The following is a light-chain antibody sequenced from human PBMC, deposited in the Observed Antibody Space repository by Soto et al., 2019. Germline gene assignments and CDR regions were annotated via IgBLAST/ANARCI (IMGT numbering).Light chain of an antibody. CDR2: DAS. Sequence: DIQMTQSPSSLSASVGDRVTITCRASQEISNHLAWFQQKPGKPPKSLIYDASSLQSGVPSKFSGSGSGTAFTLTISSLQPEAFATYYCQQYHNYPVTFGGGTKVEIK. J-gene: IGKJ4*01. CDR3: QQYHNYPVT. CDR1: QEISNH. V-gene: IGKV1-16*02.